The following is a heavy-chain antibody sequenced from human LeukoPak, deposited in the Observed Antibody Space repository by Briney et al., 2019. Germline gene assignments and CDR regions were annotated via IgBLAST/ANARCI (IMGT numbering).Heavy chain of an antibody. J-gene: IGHJ4*02. CDR3: AAVVVVAAFDY. D-gene: IGHD2-15*01. Sequence: PGGSLRPSCAASGFTFSSYGMHWVRQAPGKGLEWVAVISYDGSNKYYADSVKGRFTISRDNSKNTLYLQMNSLRAEDTAVYYCAAVVVVAAFDYWGQGTLVTVSS. CDR2: ISYDGSNK. CDR1: GFTFSSYG. V-gene: IGHV3-30*03.